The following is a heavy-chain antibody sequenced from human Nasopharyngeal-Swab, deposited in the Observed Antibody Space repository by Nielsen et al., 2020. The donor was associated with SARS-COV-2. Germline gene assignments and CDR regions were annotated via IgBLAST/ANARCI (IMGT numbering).Heavy chain of an antibody. CDR2: ISYDGSNK. CDR1: GFTFSSYG. Sequence: GESLKISCAASGFTFSSYGMHWVRQAPGKGLEWVAVISYDGSNKYYADSVKGRFTISRDNSKNTLYLQVNSLRAEDTAVYYCARDPSSGWYFTELYWGQGTLVTVSS. J-gene: IGHJ4*02. CDR3: ARDPSSGWYFTELY. V-gene: IGHV3-30*03. D-gene: IGHD6-19*01.